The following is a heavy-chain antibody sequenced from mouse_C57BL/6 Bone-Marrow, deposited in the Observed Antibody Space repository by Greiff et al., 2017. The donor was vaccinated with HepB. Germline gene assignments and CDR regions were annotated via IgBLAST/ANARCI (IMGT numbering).Heavy chain of an antibody. Sequence: QVQLQQPGAELVRPGTSVKLSCKASGYTFTSYWMHWVKQRPGQGLEWIGVIDPSDSYTNYNQKFKGKATLTVDTSSSTAYMQLSSLTSEDSAVYYCARCFFTTVVAKGVAYWGQGTLVTVSA. CDR1: GYTFTSYW. CDR3: ARCFFTTVVAKGVAY. J-gene: IGHJ3*01. V-gene: IGHV1-59*01. CDR2: IDPSDSYT. D-gene: IGHD1-1*01.